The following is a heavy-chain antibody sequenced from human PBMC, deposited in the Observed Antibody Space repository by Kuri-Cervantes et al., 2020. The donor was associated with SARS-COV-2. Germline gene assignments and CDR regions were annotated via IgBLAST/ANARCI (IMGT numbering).Heavy chain of an antibody. CDR2: IGTAGDP. J-gene: IGHJ4*02. D-gene: IGHD3-10*01. Sequence: GESLKISCAASGFTFSSYDMHWVRQATGKGLEWVSAIGTAGDPYYPGSVKGRFTISRENAKNSLYLQMNSLRAEDTAVYYCARVGVTMVRGVSYYFDYWGQGTLVTVSS. CDR3: ARVGVTMVRGVSYYFDY. V-gene: IGHV3-13*05. CDR1: GFTFSSYD.